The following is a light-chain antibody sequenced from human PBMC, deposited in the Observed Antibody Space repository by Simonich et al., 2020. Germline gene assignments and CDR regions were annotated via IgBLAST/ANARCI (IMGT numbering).Light chain of an antibody. CDR2: GSS. Sequence: EIVLTQSPGTLSLSPGERATLSCRASQSVSSSYLAWYQQKPGQAPRLLIYGSSSRATVIPDRFSGSGSGTDFTLTISRLEPEDFAVYYCQQDGSSLFTFGPGTKVDIK. CDR1: QSVSSSY. J-gene: IGKJ3*01. V-gene: IGKV3-20*01. CDR3: QQDGSSLFT.